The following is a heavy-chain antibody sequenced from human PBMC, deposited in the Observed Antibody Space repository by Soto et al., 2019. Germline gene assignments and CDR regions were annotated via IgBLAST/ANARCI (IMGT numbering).Heavy chain of an antibody. D-gene: IGHD5-12*01. CDR1: GFTFDHYW. CDR2: IKEDGSEK. J-gene: IGHJ4*02. CDR3: ARCGSENDY. V-gene: IGHV3-7*03. Sequence: EVQLVESGGGLVQPGESLRLSCAASGFTFDHYWMTWVRQAPGKGLEWVANIKEDGSEKNYVDSVKVRFTISRDNAKNSLYLQMNSLRAEDTATYYCARCGSENDYWGQGTLVTVTS.